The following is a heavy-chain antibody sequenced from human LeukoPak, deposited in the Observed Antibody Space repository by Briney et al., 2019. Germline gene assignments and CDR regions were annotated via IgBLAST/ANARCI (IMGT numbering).Heavy chain of an antibody. J-gene: IGHJ3*02. CDR3: AREVFLADSSGYEGPGDAFDI. Sequence: PGGSLRLSCAASGFTFSSYSMNWVRQAPGKGLEWVSSISSSSSYIYYADSVKGRFTISRDNAKNSLYLQMNSLRAEDTAVYYCAREVFLADSSGYEGPGDAFDIWGQGTMVTVSS. CDR1: GFTFSSYS. D-gene: IGHD3-22*01. CDR2: ISSSSSYI. V-gene: IGHV3-21*01.